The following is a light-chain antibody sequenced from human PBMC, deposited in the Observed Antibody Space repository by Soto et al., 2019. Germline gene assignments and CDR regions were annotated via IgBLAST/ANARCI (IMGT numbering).Light chain of an antibody. Sequence: EIVMTQSPATLSVSPGESATLSCRASQSISSNLAWYQQKPGQAPRLLIYTASTRATGIPARFSGSGSGTEFTLTISRLQSEDFAVNYCQQYSDWPPYTFGQGTKLEV. CDR3: QQYSDWPPYT. CDR1: QSISSN. J-gene: IGKJ2*01. V-gene: IGKV3-15*01. CDR2: TAS.